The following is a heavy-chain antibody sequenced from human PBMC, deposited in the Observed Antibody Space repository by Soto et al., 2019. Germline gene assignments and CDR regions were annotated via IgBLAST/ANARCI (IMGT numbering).Heavy chain of an antibody. Sequence: GASVKVSCKASGYTFTSYAMHWVRQAPGQRLEWMGWINAGNGNTKYSQKFQGRVTITRDTSASTAYMELSSLRSEDTAVYYCARDGGYSYGFWGWFDPWGQGTLXTVSS. V-gene: IGHV1-3*01. CDR2: INAGNGNT. D-gene: IGHD5-18*01. J-gene: IGHJ5*02. CDR1: GYTFTSYA. CDR3: ARDGGYSYGFWGWFDP.